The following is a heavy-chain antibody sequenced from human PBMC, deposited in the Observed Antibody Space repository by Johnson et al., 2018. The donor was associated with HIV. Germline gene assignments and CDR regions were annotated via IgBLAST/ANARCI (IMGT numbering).Heavy chain of an antibody. CDR1: GFTFDDYA. CDR2: IRWDGAIT. J-gene: IGHJ3*02. CDR3: ARAEIYEGRVGDFAFDI. Sequence: VQLVESGGAVVQPGGSLRLSCAASGFTFDDYAMHWVRQAPGNGLEWVSLIRWDGAITSYVDSVKGRFPISRDTSRNSLFLQMKSLRAEDTAFYYCARAEIYEGRVGDFAFDIWGRGTMVTVSS. D-gene: IGHD3-10*01. V-gene: IGHV3-43D*03.